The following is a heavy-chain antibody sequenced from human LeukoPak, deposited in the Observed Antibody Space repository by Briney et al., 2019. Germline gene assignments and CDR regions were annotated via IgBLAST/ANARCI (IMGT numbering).Heavy chain of an antibody. V-gene: IGHV4-34*01. CDR3: ARVLVAVGVDY. D-gene: IGHD2-15*01. Sequence: SETLSLTCAVYGGSFSNYYWSWIRQPPGMGLEWIGEISHSGDTNYNPSLKSRVTISIDTSKNQFSLKLTSVTAADTAVYYCARVLVAVGVDYWGQGGLVTVSS. CDR2: ISHSGDT. J-gene: IGHJ4*02. CDR1: GGSFSNYY.